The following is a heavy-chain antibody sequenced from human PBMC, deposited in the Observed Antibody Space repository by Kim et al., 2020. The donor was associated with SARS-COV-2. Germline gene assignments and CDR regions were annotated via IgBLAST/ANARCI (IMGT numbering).Heavy chain of an antibody. Sequence: SETLSLTCTVSGDSISSSSSYWGWIRQPPGKGLEWIATIYHSGSTYYNPSLRSRVTISTDTSKNQISLRLSSVTAADTAVYYWARDPVGARFYIGYYFDFWGQGTLVTVSS. J-gene: IGHJ4*02. D-gene: IGHD3-10*01. V-gene: IGHV4-39*07. CDR3: ARDPVGARFYIGYYFDF. CDR2: IYHSGST. CDR1: GDSISSSSSY.